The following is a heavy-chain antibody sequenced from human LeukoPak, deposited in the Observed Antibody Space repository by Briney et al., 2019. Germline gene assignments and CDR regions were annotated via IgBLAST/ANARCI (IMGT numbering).Heavy chain of an antibody. D-gene: IGHD4-17*01. CDR1: GYTFTGFY. J-gene: IGHJ4*02. CDR2: INPYTGAT. Sequence: ASVKVSCKPSGYTFTGFYIHWVRQAPGQGLEWMGWINPYTGATKYSQNFSDRLTMTRDTSISTAYMELSSLKSDDTAVYYCARPTHRLTVTTPIDYWGQGTLVTVSS. CDR3: ARPTHRLTVTTPIDY. V-gene: IGHV1-2*02.